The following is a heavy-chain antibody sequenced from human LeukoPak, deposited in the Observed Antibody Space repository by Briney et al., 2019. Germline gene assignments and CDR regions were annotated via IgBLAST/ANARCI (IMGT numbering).Heavy chain of an antibody. Sequence: SGTLSLTCGVSGGSLSGSNWWSWFRQPPGKGLEWIGEFHHAGSTNYNPSLKSRVTISVDKSKNQFSLRLSSVTAADTAVYYCVRNIEGANAFDYWGQETLVTVSS. J-gene: IGHJ4*02. V-gene: IGHV4-4*02. CDR3: VRNIEGANAFDY. D-gene: IGHD1-26*01. CDR1: GGSLSGSNW. CDR2: FHHAGST.